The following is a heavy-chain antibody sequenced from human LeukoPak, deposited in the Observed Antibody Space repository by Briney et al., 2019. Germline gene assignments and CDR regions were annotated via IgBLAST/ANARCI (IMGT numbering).Heavy chain of an antibody. D-gene: IGHD3-22*01. V-gene: IGHV4-39*01. J-gene: IGHJ4*02. CDR2: IYYSGST. CDR3: ARLVTMIVVV. CDR1: GGSISSSSYY. Sequence: TSSETPSLTCTVSGGSISSSSYYWGWIRQPPGKGLEWIGSIYYSGSTYYNPSLKSRVTISVDTSKNQFSLKLSSVTAADTAVYYCARLVTMIVVVWGQGTLVTVSS.